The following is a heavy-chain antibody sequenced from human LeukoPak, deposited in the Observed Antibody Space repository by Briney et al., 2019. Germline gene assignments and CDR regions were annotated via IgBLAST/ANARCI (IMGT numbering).Heavy chain of an antibody. V-gene: IGHV3-7*05. CDR1: GYTFTSYG. Sequence: SCKASGYTFTSYGISWVRQAPGKGLEWVANIKQDGSEKYYVDSVKGRFTISRDNAKNSLYLQMNSLRAEDTAVYYCARDRGSQDYWGQGTLVTVSS. CDR2: IKQDGSEK. J-gene: IGHJ4*02. D-gene: IGHD3-10*01. CDR3: ARDRGSQDY.